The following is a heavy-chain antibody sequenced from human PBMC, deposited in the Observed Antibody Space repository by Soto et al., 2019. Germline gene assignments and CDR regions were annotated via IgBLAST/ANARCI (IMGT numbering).Heavy chain of an antibody. D-gene: IGHD3-16*02. V-gene: IGHV3-23*01. CDR1: GFTFSSYA. CDR3: AKVHSYIWGSYRPPFDY. Sequence: GGSLRLSCAASGFTFSSYAMSWVRQAPGEGLEWVSAIGVSGGSTYYADSVKGRFTISRDNSKNTLYLQMNSLRAEDTAVYYCAKVHSYIWGSYRPPFDYWGQGTLVTVSS. J-gene: IGHJ4*02. CDR2: IGVSGGST.